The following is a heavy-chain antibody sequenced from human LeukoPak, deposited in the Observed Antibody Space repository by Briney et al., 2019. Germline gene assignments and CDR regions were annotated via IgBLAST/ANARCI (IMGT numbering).Heavy chain of an antibody. Sequence: GGSLRLSRAASGFTFSTYAMTWVRQAPGKGLDWVSVIGNGGVSTYYADSVKGRFTISRDNSKNTLYLEMNSLRAEDTALYYCAKLSSVSSQDFDYWGQGALVTVPS. CDR1: GFTFSTYA. V-gene: IGHV3-23*01. D-gene: IGHD2-2*01. CDR2: IGNGGVST. J-gene: IGHJ4*02. CDR3: AKLSSVSSQDFDY.